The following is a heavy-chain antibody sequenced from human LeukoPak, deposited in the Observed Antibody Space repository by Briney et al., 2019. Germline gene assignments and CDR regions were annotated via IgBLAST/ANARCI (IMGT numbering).Heavy chain of an antibody. Sequence: GGSLRLSCAASGLTFSDFTMNWVRQAPGKGLEWLSYIHISGSPTYYADSVTGRFIISRDNAKNSLYLQNDSLRAEDTAVYYCARDKDYSFDYWGQGILVTVSS. J-gene: IGHJ4*02. CDR3: ARDKDYSFDY. CDR2: IHISGSPT. CDR1: GLTFSDFT. V-gene: IGHV3-48*04.